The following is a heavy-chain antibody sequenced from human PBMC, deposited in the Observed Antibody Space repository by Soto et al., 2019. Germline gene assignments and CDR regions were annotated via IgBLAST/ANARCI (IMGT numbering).Heavy chain of an antibody. CDR3: ARDPSEGRVGNWFES. CDR1: GFTFSRYG. V-gene: IGHV3-21*01. Sequence: EVQLVESGGGLVKPGGSLRLSCAASGFTFSRYGMNWVRQAPGKGLGWVSSISSSTSYVYYADSVKGRFSVSRDNAKKILYLEMYALRTEDTAVYCCARDPSEGRVGNWFESCGQGTLVTVSS. CDR2: ISSSTSYV. D-gene: IGHD2-2*01. J-gene: IGHJ5*01.